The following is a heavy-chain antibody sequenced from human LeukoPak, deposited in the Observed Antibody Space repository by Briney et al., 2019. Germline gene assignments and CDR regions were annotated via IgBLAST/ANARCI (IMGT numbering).Heavy chain of an antibody. V-gene: IGHV3-23*01. CDR2: ISGSGGST. Sequence: AGGSLRLSCAASGFTFRSYAMSWVRQAPGKGLEWVSVISGSGGSTYYADSVKGRFTISRDNSKNTLYLQMNSLRAEDTAVYYCAKGGSDYYHYAMDVWGQGTTVTVSS. D-gene: IGHD6-6*01. CDR3: AKGGSDYYHYAMDV. CDR1: GFTFRSYA. J-gene: IGHJ6*02.